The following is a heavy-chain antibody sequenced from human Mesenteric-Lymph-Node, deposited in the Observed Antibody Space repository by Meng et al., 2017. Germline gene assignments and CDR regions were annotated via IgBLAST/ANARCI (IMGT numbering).Heavy chain of an antibody. CDR1: GFTFDDYA. D-gene: IGHD2-8*01. CDR2: ISWNSGSI. Sequence: GGSLRLSCAASGFTFDDYAMHWVRQAPGKGLEWVSGISWNSGSIGYADSVKGRFTISRDNAKNSLYLQMNSLRAEDTAVYYCATPRAIRFCTWGRGTMVTVSS. CDR3: ATPRAIRFCT. V-gene: IGHV3-9*01. J-gene: IGHJ3*01.